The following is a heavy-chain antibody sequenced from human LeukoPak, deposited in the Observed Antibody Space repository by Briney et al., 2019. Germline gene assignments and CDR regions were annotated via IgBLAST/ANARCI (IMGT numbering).Heavy chain of an antibody. V-gene: IGHV3-7*03. CDR3: ARRERRYFDY. CDR1: GFIFSSYS. Sequence: GGSLRLSCAASGFIFSSYSMSWVRQAPGKGLEWVANIKQDGTEKYYVDSVKGRFAISRDNAKNSLYLQMVSLRAEDTAVYYCARRERRYFDYWGQGTLVTVSS. CDR2: IKQDGTEK. D-gene: IGHD1-1*01. J-gene: IGHJ4*02.